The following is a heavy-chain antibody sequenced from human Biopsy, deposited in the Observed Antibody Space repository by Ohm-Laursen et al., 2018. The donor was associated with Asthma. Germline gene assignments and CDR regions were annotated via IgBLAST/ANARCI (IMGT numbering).Heavy chain of an antibody. CDR2: IDQSGYT. D-gene: IGHD6-19*01. V-gene: IGHV4-34*01. J-gene: IGHJ4*02. CDR1: GGYLTGHY. Sequence: SDTLSLTCIVYGGYLTGHYWNWIRQPPGKGLEWIGEIDQSGYTNYNPSLKSRVTISADTSKNQFHLNLSSVTAADTAVYYCAREGVAGTHIEDWGQGTLVTVSS. CDR3: AREGVAGTHIED.